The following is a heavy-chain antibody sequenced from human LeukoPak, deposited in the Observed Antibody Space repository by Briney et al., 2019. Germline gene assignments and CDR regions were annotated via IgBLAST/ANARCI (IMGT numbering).Heavy chain of an antibody. D-gene: IGHD3-16*02. J-gene: IGHJ4*02. CDR2: INHSGST. Sequence: SETLSLTCAVYGGSFRGYYWSWIRQPPGKGLEWIGEINHSGSTNYNPSLKSRVTISVDTSKNQFSLKLSSVTAADTAVYYCARGHSYYDYVWGSYPFDYWGQGTLVTVSS. CDR3: ARGHSYYDYVWGSYPFDY. V-gene: IGHV4-34*01. CDR1: GGSFRGYY.